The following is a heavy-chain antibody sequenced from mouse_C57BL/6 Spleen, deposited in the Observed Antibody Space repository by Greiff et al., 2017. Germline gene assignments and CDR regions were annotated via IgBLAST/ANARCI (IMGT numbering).Heavy chain of an antibody. CDR2: INPNNGGT. D-gene: IGHD2-5*01. CDR3: AYYSKAWFAY. CDR1: GYTFTDYN. Sequence: LVEPGASVKMSCKASGYTFTDYNMHWVKQSHGKSLEWIGYINPNNGGTSYNQKFKGKATLTVNKSSSTAYMELRSLTSEDSAVYYCAYYSKAWFAYWGQGTLVTVSA. J-gene: IGHJ3*01. V-gene: IGHV1-22*01.